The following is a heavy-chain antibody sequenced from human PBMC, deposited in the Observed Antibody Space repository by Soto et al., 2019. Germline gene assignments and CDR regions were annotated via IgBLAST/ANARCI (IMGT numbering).Heavy chain of an antibody. J-gene: IGHJ4*02. CDR1: GGSFSNFG. CDR3: AREGSGYNF. Sequence: GASVKVSCKTSGGSFSNFGISWGRQAPGQGLEWMGGIVPVFGRPNYAQRFRGRLTITADESTSTGYMELISLRSEDTSVYYCAREGSGYNFWGQGTQVTVSS. V-gene: IGHV1-69*13. D-gene: IGHD5-12*01. CDR2: IVPVFGRP.